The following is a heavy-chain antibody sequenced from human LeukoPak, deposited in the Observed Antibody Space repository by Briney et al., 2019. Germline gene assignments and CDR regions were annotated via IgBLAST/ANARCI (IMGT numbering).Heavy chain of an antibody. CDR3: ARSRDSSGYYYLI. CDR2: IYPDDSDT. CDR1: GYTFSNYR. J-gene: IGHJ4*02. Sequence: GESLKISCEASGYTFSNYRIGWVRQMPGKGLEWIGIIYPDDSDTKYSPSFQGQATISADKSISTAYLQWSSLKASDTAMYYCARSRDSSGYYYLIWGQGTLVTVSS. D-gene: IGHD3-22*01. V-gene: IGHV5-51*01.